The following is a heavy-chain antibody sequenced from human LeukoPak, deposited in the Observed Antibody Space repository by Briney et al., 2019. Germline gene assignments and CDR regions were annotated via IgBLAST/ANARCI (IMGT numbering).Heavy chain of an antibody. Sequence: SQTLSLTCAISGDSVSSNSAAWNWIRQSPSRGLEGLGSSYYRCKWYNDYAVHVKSRITINPPTSKNQSPLKLNSVTPEATAVYYCAREQTGDLSDAFDIWGQGTMVTVSS. V-gene: IGHV6-1*01. J-gene: IGHJ3*02. CDR1: GDSVSSNSAA. D-gene: IGHD1-1*01. CDR2: SYYRCKWYN. CDR3: AREQTGDLSDAFDI.